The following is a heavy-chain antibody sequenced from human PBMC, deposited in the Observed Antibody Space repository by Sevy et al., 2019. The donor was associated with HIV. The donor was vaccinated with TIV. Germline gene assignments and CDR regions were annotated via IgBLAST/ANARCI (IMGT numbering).Heavy chain of an antibody. D-gene: IGHD3-10*01. CDR2: ISSSGSTI. V-gene: IGHV3-11*01. J-gene: IGHJ6*02. CDR1: GFTFSDYY. CDR3: ARGLRFGEYYYGMDV. Sequence: GESLKISCAASGFTFSDYYMSWIRQAPGKGLEWVSYISSSGSTIYYADSVKGRFTISRDNAKNSLYLQMNSLRAEDTAVYYCARGLRFGEYYYGMDVWGQGTTVTVSS.